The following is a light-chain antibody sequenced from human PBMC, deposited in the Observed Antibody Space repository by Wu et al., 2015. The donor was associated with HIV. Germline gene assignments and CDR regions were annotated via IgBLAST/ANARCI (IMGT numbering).Light chain of an antibody. CDR3: QQYGSSPPVYT. V-gene: IGKV3-20*01. CDR1: QSLRANY. J-gene: IGKJ2*01. CDR2: ETT. Sequence: EIVLTQSPDTLSLSPGDRATLSCRASQSLRANYVAWYQQKPGQAPRLLIFETTRRETGIPDRFSGSESGTDFTLTINRLEPEDSAVYYCQQYGSSPPVYTFGQGTKLEIK.